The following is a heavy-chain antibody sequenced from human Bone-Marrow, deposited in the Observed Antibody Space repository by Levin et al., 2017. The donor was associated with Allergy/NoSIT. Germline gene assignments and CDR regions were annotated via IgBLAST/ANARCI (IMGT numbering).Heavy chain of an antibody. D-gene: IGHD5-12*01. CDR3: ARDRAYSGYAVTLGY. CDR2: IIPIAGIA. CDR1: GGTFNSYV. V-gene: IGHV1-69*04. J-gene: IGHJ4*02. Sequence: KISCKASGGTFNSYVFSWVRQAPGQGLEWMGRIIPIAGIADYAQNFQGRVTITADTSTNTVYMELSSLRSDDTAVYYCARDRAYSGYAVTLGYWGQGTLVTVSS.